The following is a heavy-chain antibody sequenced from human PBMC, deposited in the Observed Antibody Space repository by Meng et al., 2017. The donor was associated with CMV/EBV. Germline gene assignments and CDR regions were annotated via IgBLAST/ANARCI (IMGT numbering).Heavy chain of an antibody. Sequence: ASVKVSCKASGYTFTSYDINWVRQATGQGLEWMGWMNPNSGNTGYAQKFQGRVTMTRNTSISTAYMELSSLRFEDTAVYYCARGRGRITIFGVVIIIGDYYYGMDVWGQGTTVTVSS. CDR3: ARGRGRITIFGVVIIIGDYYYGMDV. J-gene: IGHJ6*02. CDR2: MNPNSGNT. CDR1: GYTFTSYD. D-gene: IGHD3-3*01. V-gene: IGHV1-8*01.